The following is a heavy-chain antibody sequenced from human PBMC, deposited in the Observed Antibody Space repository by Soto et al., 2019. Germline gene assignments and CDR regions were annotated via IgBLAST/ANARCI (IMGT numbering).Heavy chain of an antibody. D-gene: IGHD3-16*02. CDR1: GGSISSGDYY. J-gene: IGHJ6*02. CDR3: VTGGDGYRFDSWGQGTLVTVSSGKVSPVNDYVWGSYRSYPHYYYYYGMDV. Sequence: SETLSLTCTVSGGSISSGDYYWSWIRQPPGKGLEWIGYIYYSGSTYYNPSLKSRVTISVDTSKNQFSLKLSSVTAADTAVYYCVTGGDGYRFDSWGQGTLVTVSSGKVSPVNDYVWGSYRSYPHYYYYYGMDVWGQGTTVTVSS. V-gene: IGHV4-30-4*02. CDR2: IYYSGST.